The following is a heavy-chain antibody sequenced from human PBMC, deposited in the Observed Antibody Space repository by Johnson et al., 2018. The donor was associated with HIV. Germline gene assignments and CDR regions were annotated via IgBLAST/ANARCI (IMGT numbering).Heavy chain of an antibody. CDR1: GFTFSSYA. CDR2: ISGSGGST. J-gene: IGHJ3*02. Sequence: VQLVESGGGLVQPGGSLRLSCAASGFTFSSYAMSWVRQAPGKGLEWVSAISGSGGSTYYADSVKGRFTISRDNSKNTLYLQMNSLRAEDTAVYYCASVYYCAKVAYYVYAFDIWGQGTMVTVSA. V-gene: IGHV3-23*04. CDR3: ASVYYCAKVAYYVYAFDI. D-gene: IGHD3-10*02.